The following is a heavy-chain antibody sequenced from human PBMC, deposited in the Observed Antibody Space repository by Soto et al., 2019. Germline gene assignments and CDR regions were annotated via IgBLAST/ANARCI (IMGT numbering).Heavy chain of an antibody. CDR3: ARQDSSSWHYFDY. Sequence: SETLSLTCTVSGGSISSGGYYWSWIRQHPGKGLEWIGYIYNSGSTYYNASLKSRVTISADTSRNQFSLQMNSVTAADTAVYYCARQDSSSWHYFDYWGQGTLVTVSS. CDR1: GGSISSGGYY. V-gene: IGHV4-31*03. D-gene: IGHD6-13*01. CDR2: IYNSGST. J-gene: IGHJ4*02.